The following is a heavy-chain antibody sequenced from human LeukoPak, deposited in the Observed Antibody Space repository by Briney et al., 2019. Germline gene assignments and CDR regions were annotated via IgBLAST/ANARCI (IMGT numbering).Heavy chain of an antibody. CDR3: ARARVTMVRGVISATYFDY. V-gene: IGHV5-51*01. Sequence: GESLKISCKGSGYSFTSYWIGWVRQMPGKGLEWMGIIYPGDSDTRYSPSFQGQVTISADKSISTAYLQWSSLKASDTAMYYCARARVTMVRGVISATYFDYWGQGTLVTVPS. J-gene: IGHJ4*02. CDR1: GYSFTSYW. D-gene: IGHD3-10*01. CDR2: IYPGDSDT.